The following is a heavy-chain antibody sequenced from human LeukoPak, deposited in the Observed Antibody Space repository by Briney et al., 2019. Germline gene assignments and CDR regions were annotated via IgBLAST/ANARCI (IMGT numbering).Heavy chain of an antibody. CDR2: ISAYNGNT. V-gene: IGHV1-18*04. CDR3: ARGSNGDYVV. J-gene: IGHJ4*02. Sequence: ASVKVSCKASGYTFTGYYMHWVRQAPGQGLEWMGWISAYNGNTNYAQKLQGRVTMTTDTSTSTVYMELRSLRSDDTAVYYCARGSNGDYVVWGQGTLVTVSS. D-gene: IGHD4-17*01. CDR1: GYTFTGYY.